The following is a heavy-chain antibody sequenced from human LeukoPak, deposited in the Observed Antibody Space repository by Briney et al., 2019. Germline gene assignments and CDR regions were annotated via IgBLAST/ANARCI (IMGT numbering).Heavy chain of an antibody. D-gene: IGHD1-14*01. CDR3: ARSGRRYDFDY. CDR2: IKQDGSEK. Sequence: GGSLRLSCAASGFTFSSYWMSWVRQAPGKGLEWVANIKQDGSEKYYVDSVKGRFTISRVNAKNSLYLQMNSLRAEDTAVYYCARSGRRYDFDYWGQGTLVTVSS. J-gene: IGHJ4*02. V-gene: IGHV3-7*01. CDR1: GFTFSSYW.